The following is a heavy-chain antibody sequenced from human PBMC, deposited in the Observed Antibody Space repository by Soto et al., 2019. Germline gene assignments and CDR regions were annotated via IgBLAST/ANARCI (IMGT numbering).Heavy chain of an antibody. J-gene: IGHJ4*02. V-gene: IGHV1-18*01. CDR1: GYTFTSYG. CDR2: ISAYNGNT. D-gene: IGHD6-13*01. CDR3: TRVMLVPDTVDY. Sequence: ASVKVSCKASGYTFTSYGISWVRQAPGQGLEWMGWISAYNGNTNYAQKLQGRVTMTTDTSTSTAYMELRSLKTEDTAVYYCTRVMLVPDTVDYWGQGTLVTVSS.